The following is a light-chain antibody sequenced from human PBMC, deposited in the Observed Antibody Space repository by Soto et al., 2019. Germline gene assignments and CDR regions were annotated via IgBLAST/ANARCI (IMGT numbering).Light chain of an antibody. J-gene: IGKJ5*01. CDR2: NAS. CDR1: QSVGNF. CDR3: QQRQYWPPIT. V-gene: IGKV3-11*01. Sequence: EIVLAQSPATLSLSPGERATLSCRASQSVGNFLAWYQHRPGQAPRLLILNASTRATGIPPRFSGSGSGTDFTLTISRLEPEDFAVYYCQQRQYWPPITFGQGTRLEIK.